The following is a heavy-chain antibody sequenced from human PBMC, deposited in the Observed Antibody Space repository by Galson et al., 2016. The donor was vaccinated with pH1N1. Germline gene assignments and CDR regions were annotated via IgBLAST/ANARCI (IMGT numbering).Heavy chain of an antibody. CDR3: ARGAGSPGSYYYYGMDV. CDR1: GYSFTNYW. D-gene: IGHD6-13*01. V-gene: IGHV5-51*01. Sequence: QSGAEVKKPGKSLKISCKGSGYSFTNYWIGWVRQMPGKGLEWMGIIYPSDSDTRYSPSFQGQVTISADKSISTAYLQWSSLKASDPAISYCARGAGSPGSYYYYGMDVWGQGTTVTVSS. J-gene: IGHJ6*01. CDR2: IYPSDSDT.